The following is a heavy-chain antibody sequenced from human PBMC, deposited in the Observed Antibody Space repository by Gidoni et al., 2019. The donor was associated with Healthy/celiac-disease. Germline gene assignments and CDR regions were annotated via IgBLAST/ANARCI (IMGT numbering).Heavy chain of an antibody. CDR2: INHSGST. V-gene: IGHV4-34*01. CDR1: GGSFSGYY. J-gene: IGHJ4*02. D-gene: IGHD2-21*01. Sequence: QVQLQQWGAGLLKPSETLSLTCAVYGGSFSGYYWSWIRQPPGKGLEWIGEINHSGSTNYNPSLKSRVTISVDTSKNQFSLKLSSVTAADTAVYYCARVSWWYRSLDYWGQGTLVTVSS. CDR3: ARVSWWYRSLDY.